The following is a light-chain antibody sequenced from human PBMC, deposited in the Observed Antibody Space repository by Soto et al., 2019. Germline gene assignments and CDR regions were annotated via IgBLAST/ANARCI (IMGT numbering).Light chain of an antibody. J-gene: IGLJ2*01. Sequence: QSALTQPASVSGSPGQSITISCTGTSSDVGGYNYVSWFQQYPGKVPKLMIYEVSNRPSGVSNRFSGSKSGNTASLTISGLQAEDEADYYCSSYTSSRTVVFGGVTKLTVL. CDR2: EVS. CDR3: SSYTSSRTVV. CDR1: SSDVGGYNY. V-gene: IGLV2-14*01.